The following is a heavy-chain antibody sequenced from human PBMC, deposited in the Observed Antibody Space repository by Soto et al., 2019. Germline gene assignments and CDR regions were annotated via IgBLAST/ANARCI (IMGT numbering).Heavy chain of an antibody. Sequence: ASVKLSCKASGYTLTSYGTGWVRQAPGQGLEWMGWISAYNGNTNYAQKLQGRVTMTTDTSTSTAYMELRSLRSDDTAVYYCARDYYDSSGYYMVPYGMDVWGQGTTVTVSS. CDR1: GYTLTSYG. CDR3: ARDYYDSSGYYMVPYGMDV. J-gene: IGHJ6*02. V-gene: IGHV1-18*01. CDR2: ISAYNGNT. D-gene: IGHD3-22*01.